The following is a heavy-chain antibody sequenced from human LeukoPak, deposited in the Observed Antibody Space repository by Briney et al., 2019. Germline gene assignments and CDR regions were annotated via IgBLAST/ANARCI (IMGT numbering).Heavy chain of an antibody. CDR2: IKHDGRDK. D-gene: IGHD3-22*01. Sequence: AGSLRLSCAASGFTFNNYWMTWVRPAPGQGLEWVATIKHDGRDKHYVDSVKGRFAISRDNANNSVHLQMNSSRAEDTAGYFGARSFTASGYYYGVAYWGQGTLVSVSS. J-gene: IGHJ4*02. CDR3: ARSFTASGYYYGVAY. V-gene: IGHV3-7*01. CDR1: GFTFNNYW.